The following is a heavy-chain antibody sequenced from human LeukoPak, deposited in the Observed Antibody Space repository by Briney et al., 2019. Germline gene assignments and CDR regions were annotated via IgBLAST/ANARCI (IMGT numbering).Heavy chain of an antibody. J-gene: IGHJ4*02. V-gene: IGHV3-30*02. CDR1: GFTFNTYN. D-gene: IGHD4-17*01. CDR3: AKGHDYDLDY. CDR2: IRYDGSEK. Sequence: GESLRLSCVASGFTFNTYNMNWVRQAPGKGLEWVAFIRYDGSEKHYADSVKGRFTFSRDNSKNTLYLQMNSLRTEDTAVYYCAKGHDYDLDYWGQGSLVTVSS.